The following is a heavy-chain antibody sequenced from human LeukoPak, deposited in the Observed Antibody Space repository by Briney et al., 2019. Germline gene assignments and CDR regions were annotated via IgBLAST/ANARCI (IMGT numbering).Heavy chain of an antibody. CDR2: INHSGST. J-gene: IGHJ3*02. D-gene: IGHD3-22*01. V-gene: IGHV4-34*01. Sequence: KPSETLSLTCAVYGGSFSGYYWSWIRQPPGKGLEWIGEINHSGSTNYNPSLKSRVTISVDTSKNQFSLKLSSVTAADTAVYYCARDYDSSGYYLSDAFDIWGQGTMVTVSS. CDR1: GGSFSGYY. CDR3: ARDYDSSGYYLSDAFDI.